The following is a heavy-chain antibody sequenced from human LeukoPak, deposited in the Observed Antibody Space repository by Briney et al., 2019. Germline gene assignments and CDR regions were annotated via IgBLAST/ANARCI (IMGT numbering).Heavy chain of an antibody. CDR1: GFTFSDLF. V-gene: IGHV3-72*01. D-gene: IGHD3-10*01. CDR2: TKAKGYSYTT. CDR3: ASIRGVFGY. Sequence: GGSLRLSCAVSGFTFSDLFMDWVRQAPGKGLEWVGRTKAKGYSYTTEYAASVKGRFTISRDDSKNLVYLQMNSLKTEDTAVYYCASIRGVFGYWGQGTLVTVSS. J-gene: IGHJ4*02.